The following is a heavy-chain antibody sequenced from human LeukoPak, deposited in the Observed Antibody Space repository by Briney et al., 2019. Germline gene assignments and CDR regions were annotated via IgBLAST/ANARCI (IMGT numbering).Heavy chain of an antibody. D-gene: IGHD6-19*01. V-gene: IGHV3-23*01. Sequence: GGSLRLSCAGSGFTFSNYWMNWVRQAPGKGLEWVSAISGSGGSTYYADSVKGRFTISRDNSKNTLYLQMNSLRAEDTAVYYCAKAAGLWLAYFDYWGQGTLVTVSS. CDR2: ISGSGGST. CDR3: AKAAGLWLAYFDY. J-gene: IGHJ4*02. CDR1: GFTFSNYW.